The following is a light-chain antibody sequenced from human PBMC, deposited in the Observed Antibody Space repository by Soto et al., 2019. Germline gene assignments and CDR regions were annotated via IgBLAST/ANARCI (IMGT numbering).Light chain of an antibody. V-gene: IGKV3-11*01. Sequence: DIVLTQSPATLSLSPGERATLSCRASQSVSSYLAWYQQKPGQAPRLLIYDASNRATGIPARFSGSGSGTDFTPTISSLETEDFAVYYCQQRSNWLLTFGGGTRVDI. CDR3: QQRSNWLLT. CDR1: QSVSSY. CDR2: DAS. J-gene: IGKJ4*01.